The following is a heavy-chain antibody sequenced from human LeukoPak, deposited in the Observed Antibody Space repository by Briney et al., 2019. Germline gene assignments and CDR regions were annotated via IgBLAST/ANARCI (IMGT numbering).Heavy chain of an antibody. V-gene: IGHV1-2*02. CDR2: INPNRGGT. Sequence: ASVNVSCKASGYTFTGYYMHGVRQAPGQGLEWMGWINPNRGGTNYAQKFQCRVNMTRDTSISTAYMELSRLRSDDTAVYYCARAGLWDYSDSSGYHNGAFDIWGQGTMVTVSS. CDR3: ARAGLWDYSDSSGYHNGAFDI. J-gene: IGHJ3*02. CDR1: GYTFTGYY. D-gene: IGHD3-22*01.